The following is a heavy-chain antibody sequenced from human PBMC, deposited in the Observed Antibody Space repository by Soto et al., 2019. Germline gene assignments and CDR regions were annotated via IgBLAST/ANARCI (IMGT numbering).Heavy chain of an antibody. Sequence: RASVKVSCKASGGTFSSYAISWVRQAPGQGLEWMGGIIPIFGTANYAQKFQGRVTITADESTSTAYMELSSLRSEDTAVYYCARDPDDSSGSPWFDPWGQGTLVTVSS. CDR2: IIPIFGTA. CDR3: ARDPDDSSGSPWFDP. CDR1: GGTFSSYA. D-gene: IGHD6-19*01. V-gene: IGHV1-69*13. J-gene: IGHJ5*02.